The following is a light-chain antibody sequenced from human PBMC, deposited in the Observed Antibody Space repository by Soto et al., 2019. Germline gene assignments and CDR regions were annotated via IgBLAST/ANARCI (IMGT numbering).Light chain of an antibody. CDR1: QSISTY. Sequence: DIQMTQSPSSLSASVGDRVTITCRTGQSISTYLNWYQQKPGKAPELLIYAASNLQSGVPSRFSGSGAGTDFTLNISSLQPEDFATYYCQQSYTTLPFTFGPGTRVDMK. J-gene: IGKJ3*01. V-gene: IGKV1-39*01. CDR3: QQSYTTLPFT. CDR2: AAS.